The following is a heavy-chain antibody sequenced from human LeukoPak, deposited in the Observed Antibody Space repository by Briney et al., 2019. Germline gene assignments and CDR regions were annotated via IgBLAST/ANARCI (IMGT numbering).Heavy chain of an antibody. CDR2: ISAGGIST. CDR3: AKRRPGYDY. CDR1: GFTFSNFA. D-gene: IGHD1-1*01. Sequence: PGGSLRLSCAASGFTFSNFAMSWVRQTPGKVLEWVSSISAGGISTYYADSVKGRFTISRDNSKNTLYLQMNSLRVDDTAVYYCAKRRPGYDYWGQGTLVTVSS. V-gene: IGHV3-23*01. J-gene: IGHJ4*02.